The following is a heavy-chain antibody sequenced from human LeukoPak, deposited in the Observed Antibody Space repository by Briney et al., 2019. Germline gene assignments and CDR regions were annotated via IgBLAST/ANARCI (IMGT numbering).Heavy chain of an antibody. V-gene: IGHV4-61*05. CDR3: ARGSSSSFNFDL. CDR1: GGSISSSSYY. CDR2: FYYSGST. D-gene: IGHD6-13*01. Sequence: SETLSLTCTVSGGSISSSSYYWGWIRQPPGKGLEWIGNFYYSGSTNYNPSLKSRVTISVDTSKSQSSLKVSSVTAADTAVYYCARGSSSSFNFDLWGRGTLVTVSS. J-gene: IGHJ2*01.